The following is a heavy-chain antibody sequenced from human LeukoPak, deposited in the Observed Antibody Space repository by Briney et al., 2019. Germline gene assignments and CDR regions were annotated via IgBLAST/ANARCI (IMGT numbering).Heavy chain of an antibody. D-gene: IGHD5-12*01. CDR2: ISYDGSNK. J-gene: IGHJ4*02. V-gene: IGHV3-30*18. CDR3: AKDMSIWSGYDSYGGFDY. CDR1: GFTFSSYG. Sequence: PGRSLRLSCAASGFTFSSYGMHWVRQAPGKGLEWVAVISYDGSNKYYADSVKGRFTISRDNSKNTLYLQMNSLRAEDTAVYYCAKDMSIWSGYDSYGGFDYWGQGTLVTVSS.